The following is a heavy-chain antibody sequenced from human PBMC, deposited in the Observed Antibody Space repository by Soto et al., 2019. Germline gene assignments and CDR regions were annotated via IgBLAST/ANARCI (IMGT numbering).Heavy chain of an antibody. CDR3: ARGKQLHYFDY. CDR2: IYYSGST. Sequence: SETLSLSCTVCGGSISSYYWSWIRQPTGKGLEWIGYIYYSGSTNYNPSLKSRVTISVDTSKNQFSLKLSSVTAADTAVYYCARGKQLHYFDYWGQGTLVTVSS. CDR1: GGSISSYY. V-gene: IGHV4-59*01. J-gene: IGHJ4*02. D-gene: IGHD6-6*01.